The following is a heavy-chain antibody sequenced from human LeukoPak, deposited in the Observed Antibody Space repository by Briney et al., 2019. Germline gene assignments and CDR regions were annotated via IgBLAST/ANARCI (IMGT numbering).Heavy chain of an antibody. D-gene: IGHD6-6*01. CDR3: VREGDSSSSTGMDV. CDR2: INADNGNT. CDR1: GYTFTSYA. V-gene: IGHV1-3*01. J-gene: IGHJ6*02. Sequence: EASVKVSCKASGYTFTSYAMHWVRQAPGQRLEWMGWINADNGNTKYSQKFQGRVTITRDTSASTTYMELSSLRSEDTAVYYCVREGDSSSSTGMDVWGRGTTVTVSS.